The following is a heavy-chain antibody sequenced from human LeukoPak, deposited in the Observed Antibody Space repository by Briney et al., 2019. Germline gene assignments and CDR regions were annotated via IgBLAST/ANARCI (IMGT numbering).Heavy chain of an antibody. CDR2: INPSGGST. CDR3: ARDGLGWLRPYYFDY. V-gene: IGHV1-46*01. Sequence: ASVKVSCKASGYTFTSYYMHWVRQARGQGLEWMGIINPSGGSTSYAQKFQGRVTMTTDTSTSTAYMELRSLRSDDTAVYYCARDGLGWLRPYYFDYWGQGTLVTVSS. D-gene: IGHD5-12*01. J-gene: IGHJ4*02. CDR1: GYTFTSYY.